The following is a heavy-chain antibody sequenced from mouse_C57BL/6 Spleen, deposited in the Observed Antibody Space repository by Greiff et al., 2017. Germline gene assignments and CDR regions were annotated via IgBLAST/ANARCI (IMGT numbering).Heavy chain of an antibody. CDR1: GYTFTSYW. CDR3: ARSANYYGSSYEGARDY. D-gene: IGHD1-1*01. V-gene: IGHV1-69*01. Sequence: VQLQQPGAELVMPGASVKLSCKASGYTFTSYWMHWVKQRPGQGLEWIGEIDPSDSYTNYNQKFKGKSPLTVDKSSSTAYMQLSSLTSEDSAVYYCARSANYYGSSYEGARDYWGQGTSVTVSS. CDR2: IDPSDSYT. J-gene: IGHJ4*01.